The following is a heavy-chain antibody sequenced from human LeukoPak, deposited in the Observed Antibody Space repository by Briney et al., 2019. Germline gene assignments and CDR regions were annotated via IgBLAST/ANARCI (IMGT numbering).Heavy chain of an antibody. CDR3: ARDRARGKYYFDY. V-gene: IGHV3-53*01. Sequence: PGGSLRLSCAASGFTVSSNYMSWVRQAPGKGLEWVSVIYSGGSTYYAASVKGRFTISRDNSKNTRYLQMNSLRAEDTAVYYCARDRARGKYYFDYWGQGTLVTVSS. CDR1: GFTVSSNY. CDR2: IYSGGST. J-gene: IGHJ4*02.